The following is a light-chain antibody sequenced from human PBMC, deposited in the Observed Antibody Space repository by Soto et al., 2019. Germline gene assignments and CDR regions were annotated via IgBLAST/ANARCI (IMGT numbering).Light chain of an antibody. J-gene: IGKJ2*01. V-gene: IGKV4-1*01. Sequence: DIVMTQSPDSLAVSLGERATINCKSSRSVLYSSNTKNYLAWYQQKQGQPPKLLIYWASTRESGVPDRFSGSGSGTDFTLTISSLQAEDVAVYSCQQYYSTPYTFGQGNKLEIK. CDR1: RSVLYSSNTKNY. CDR3: QQYYSTPYT. CDR2: WAS.